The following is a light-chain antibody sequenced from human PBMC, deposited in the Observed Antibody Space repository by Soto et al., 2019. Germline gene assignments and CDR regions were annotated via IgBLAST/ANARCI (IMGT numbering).Light chain of an antibody. CDR3: QQYGTSPET. J-gene: IGKJ2*01. CDR1: QSVINSY. CDR2: GAS. Sequence: IVLTQSPGTLSLSPGEGATLSCRASQSVINSYLAWYQQKPGQAPRLLIHGASSRATGIPGRFSGSWSGTDFTLTISRLEPEYFAVYYCQQYGTSPETFGQGTKLEIK. V-gene: IGKV3-20*01.